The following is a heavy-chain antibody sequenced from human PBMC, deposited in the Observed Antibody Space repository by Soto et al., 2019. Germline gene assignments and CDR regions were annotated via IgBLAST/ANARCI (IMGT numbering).Heavy chain of an antibody. J-gene: IGHJ4*02. CDR2: ISSTTNYI. CDR3: ARESEDLTSNFDY. Sequence: VASLRLSCADSGFTFTRDSMNWVRQAPGKGLEWVSSISSTTNYIYYGDSMKGRFTISRDNAKNSLYLEMNSLRAEDTAVYYCARESEDLTSNFDYWGQGTLVTVSS. CDR1: GFTFTRDS. V-gene: IGHV3-21*06.